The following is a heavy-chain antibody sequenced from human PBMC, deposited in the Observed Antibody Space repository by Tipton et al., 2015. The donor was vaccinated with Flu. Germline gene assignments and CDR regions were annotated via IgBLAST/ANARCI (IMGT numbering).Heavy chain of an antibody. D-gene: IGHD3-22*01. Sequence: VQLVQSGGGLVQPGRSLRLSCAASGFTFDDYAMHWVRQAPGKGLEWVSGISWNSGSIGYADSVKGRFTISRDNAKNSLYLQMNSLRAEDTALYYCAKDIYDSSRWDYWGQGTLVTVSS. V-gene: IGHV3-9*01. J-gene: IGHJ4*02. CDR3: AKDIYDSSRWDY. CDR2: ISWNSGSI. CDR1: GFTFDDYA.